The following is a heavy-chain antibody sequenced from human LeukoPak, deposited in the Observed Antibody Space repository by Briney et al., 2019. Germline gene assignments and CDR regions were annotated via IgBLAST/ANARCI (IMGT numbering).Heavy chain of an antibody. J-gene: IGHJ4*02. CDR2: ISGSGGDT. Sequence: PGGSLRLSCAASGFTFSIYVMSWVRQAPGKGLEWVSVISGSGGDTYYADSVRGRFTMSRDNSKNTVYLQMNSLRVDDTAVYYCARRDIVVVVSASDYWGQGTLVTVSS. D-gene: IGHD2-15*01. CDR3: ARRDIVVVVSASDY. CDR1: GFTFSIYV. V-gene: IGHV3-23*01.